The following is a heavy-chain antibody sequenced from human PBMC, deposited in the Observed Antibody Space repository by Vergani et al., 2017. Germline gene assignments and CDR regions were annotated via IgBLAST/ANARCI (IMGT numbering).Heavy chain of an antibody. D-gene: IGHD2-2*01. Sequence: EEQLVESGGGLVQPGGSLNLSCSASGFTVSNFWMSWVRQAPGKGPEWVAHIKQDGGEKYYVDSVKGRFTISRDNAKNSLFLQLDSLRTEDTALYYCAREYSSTSGGAFDFWGQGTKVTVSS. CDR1: GFTVSNFW. V-gene: IGHV3-7*01. J-gene: IGHJ3*01. CDR3: AREYSSTSGGAFDF. CDR2: IKQDGGEK.